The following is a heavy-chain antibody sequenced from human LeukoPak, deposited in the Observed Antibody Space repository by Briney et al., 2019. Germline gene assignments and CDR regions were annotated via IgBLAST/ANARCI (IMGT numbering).Heavy chain of an antibody. J-gene: IGHJ3*02. D-gene: IGHD5-24*01. CDR3: AKDVFRWAFDI. Sequence: GGSLRLSCAASGFTFSTYWMHWVRQAPGKGLVWVSRINSDGSTTSYADSVKGRFTISRDNAKNTLYLQMNSLRAEDTAVYFCAKDVFRWAFDIWGQGTMVTVSS. CDR2: INSDGSTT. V-gene: IGHV3-74*01. CDR1: GFTFSTYW.